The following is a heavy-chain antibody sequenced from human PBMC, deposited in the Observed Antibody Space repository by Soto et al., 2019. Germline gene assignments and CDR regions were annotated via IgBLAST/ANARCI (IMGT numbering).Heavy chain of an antibody. Sequence: QVQLVESGGGVVQPGRSLRLSCAASGFTFSSYGMHWVRQAPGKGLEWVAVIWYDGSNKYYADSVKGRFTISRDNSKNTLYLRMNSVRAEDTAVYYCAMGSNPYYYGMDVWGQGTTVTVSS. CDR3: AMGSNPYYYGMDV. CDR1: GFTFSSYG. J-gene: IGHJ6*02. V-gene: IGHV3-33*01. CDR2: IWYDGSNK. D-gene: IGHD1-26*01.